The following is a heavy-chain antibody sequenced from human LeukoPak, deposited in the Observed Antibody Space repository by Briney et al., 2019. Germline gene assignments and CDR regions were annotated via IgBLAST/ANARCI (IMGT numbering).Heavy chain of an antibody. CDR1: GFTVSNNY. CDR3: ARVIVGSTPHMDYLDY. CDR2: IYASGSS. J-gene: IGHJ4*02. V-gene: IGHV3-53*01. D-gene: IGHD1-26*01. Sequence: GGFLRLSCAASGFTVSNNYMSWVRQIPGKGLEWLSVIYASGSSYYADSVKGRFTISRDNSKNILYLQMNSLRAEDTAVYYCARVIVGSTPHMDYLDYWGQGTLVTVSS.